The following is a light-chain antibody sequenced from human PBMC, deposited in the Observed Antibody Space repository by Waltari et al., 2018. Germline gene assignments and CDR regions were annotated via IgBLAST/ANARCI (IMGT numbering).Light chain of an antibody. V-gene: IGLV6-57*02. Sequence: FMLTQPHSVSESPGKTITISCTGSGGSIASKDVQWFQQRPGSAPIILIFENDQRRPGVPDRFSGSTDRSSKSASLTISGLKTEDEADYYCQSHDNNNVIFGGGTKLTVL. J-gene: IGLJ2*01. CDR2: END. CDR3: QSHDNNNVI. CDR1: GGSIASKD.